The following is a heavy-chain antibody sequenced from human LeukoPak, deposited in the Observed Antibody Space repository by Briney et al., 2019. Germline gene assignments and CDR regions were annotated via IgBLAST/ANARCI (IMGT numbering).Heavy chain of an antibody. CDR1: GGSISSGGYY. J-gene: IGHJ3*02. D-gene: IGHD3-3*01. V-gene: IGHV4-30-2*01. CDR2: IYHSGST. CDR3: ARDPNYDFWSGYDRSGVDI. Sequence: SETLSLTCTVSGGSISSGGYYWSWIRQPPGKGLEWIGYIYHSGSTYYNPSLKSRVTISVDRSKNQFSLKLSSVTAADTAVYYCARDPNYDFWSGYDRSGVDIWGQGTMVTVSS.